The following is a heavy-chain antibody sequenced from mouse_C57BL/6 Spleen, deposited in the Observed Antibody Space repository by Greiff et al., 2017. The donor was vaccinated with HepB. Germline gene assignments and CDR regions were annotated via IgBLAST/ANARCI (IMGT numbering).Heavy chain of an antibody. CDR1: GFTFSDYG. J-gene: IGHJ2*01. D-gene: IGHD2-1*01. CDR3: ARNYGNYVYYFDY. CDR2: ISSGSSTI. Sequence: DVKLVESGGGLVKPGGSLKLSCAASGFTFSDYGMHWVRQAPEKGLEWVAYISSGSSTIYYADTVTGRFTISRDNAKNTLFLQMTSLRSEDTAMYYCARNYGNYVYYFDYWGQGTTLTVSS. V-gene: IGHV5-17*01.